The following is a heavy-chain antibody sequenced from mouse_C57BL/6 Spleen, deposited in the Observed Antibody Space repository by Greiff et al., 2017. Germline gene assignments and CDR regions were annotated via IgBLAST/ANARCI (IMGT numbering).Heavy chain of an antibody. CDR3: ARGDYGSSYAFDY. CDR2: INPNNGGT. J-gene: IGHJ2*01. CDR1: GYTFTDYY. V-gene: IGHV1-26*01. Sequence: EVQLQQSGPELVKPGASVKISCKASGYTFTDYYMNWVKQSHGKSLEWIGDINPNNGGTSYNQKFKGKATLTVDKSSSTAYMELRSLTSEDSAVYYWARGDYGSSYAFDYWGQGTTLTVSS. D-gene: IGHD1-1*01.